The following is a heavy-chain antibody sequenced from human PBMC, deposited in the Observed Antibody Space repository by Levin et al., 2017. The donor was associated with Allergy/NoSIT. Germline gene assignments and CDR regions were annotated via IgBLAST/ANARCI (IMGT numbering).Heavy chain of an antibody. CDR1: GDTLSELS. CDR3: ATAWELRGLDI. CDR2: FAAEDGEA. D-gene: IGHD1-7*01. J-gene: IGHJ3*02. Sequence: ASVKVSCKISGDTLSELSIQWVRQAPGKGLEWMGSFAAEDGEAVFAQKFQDRLTMTEDTSTDTAYMELRSHIAEDRDVYYCATAWELRGLDIWGQGTMVTVSS. V-gene: IGHV1-24*01.